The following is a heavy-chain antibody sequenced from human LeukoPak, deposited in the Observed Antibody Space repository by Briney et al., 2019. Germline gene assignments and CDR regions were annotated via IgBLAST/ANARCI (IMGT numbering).Heavy chain of an antibody. J-gene: IGHJ4*02. V-gene: IGHV1-69*13. CDR1: GYKFINYG. D-gene: IGHD2-2*01. Sequence: ASVKVSCKASGYKFINYGINWVRQAPGQGLGWMGGIIPIFGTANYAQKFQGRVTITADESTSTAYMELSSLRSEDTAVYYCARGGLLGYCSSTSCYFDYWGQGTLVTVSS. CDR2: IIPIFGTA. CDR3: ARGGLLGYCSSTSCYFDY.